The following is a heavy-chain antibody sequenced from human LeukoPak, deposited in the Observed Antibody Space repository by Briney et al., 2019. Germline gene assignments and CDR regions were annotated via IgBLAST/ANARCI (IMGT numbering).Heavy chain of an antibody. D-gene: IGHD3-22*01. V-gene: IGHV4-4*09. J-gene: IGHJ4*02. Sequence: SETLSLTCTISGGSIGSYYWSWIRQPPGKGLEWIGYIYTSGITNYNPSLVSRVTISEDTSKNQFSLKLSSVTAADTAVYYCARQIYYDTSGFDDWGQGTLVTVSS. CDR2: IYTSGIT. CDR1: GGSIGSYY. CDR3: ARQIYYDTSGFDD.